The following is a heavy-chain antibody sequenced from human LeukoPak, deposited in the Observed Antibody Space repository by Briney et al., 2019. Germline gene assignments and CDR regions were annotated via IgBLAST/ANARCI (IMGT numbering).Heavy chain of an antibody. D-gene: IGHD4-17*01. CDR2: IYFSATT. J-gene: IGHJ4*02. CDR1: GASINNHY. Sequence: PSETLSLTCTVSGASINNHYWSWIRQPPGKGLEYVGYIYFSATTKYNPSLDGRVTISVDTSKNQFSLKLSSVTAADTAVYYCARDGYGDARFDYWGQGTLVTVSS. V-gene: IGHV4-59*11. CDR3: ARDGYGDARFDY.